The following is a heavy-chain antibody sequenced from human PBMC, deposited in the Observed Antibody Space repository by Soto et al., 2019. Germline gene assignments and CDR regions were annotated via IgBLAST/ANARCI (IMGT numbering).Heavy chain of an antibody. Sequence: QMQLQESGPGLVKASETLSLTCSVSGGSFSNYYWGWIRQAPGKGLEWIGSIYNSGTTNYNPSLKSRVIISIESSKSQFSLILNSVTVADSAVYYCASGAPSRYWGQGVLVTVSS. CDR1: GGSFSNYY. CDR2: IYNSGTT. J-gene: IGHJ4*02. D-gene: IGHD4-17*01. CDR3: ASGAPSRY. V-gene: IGHV4-4*08.